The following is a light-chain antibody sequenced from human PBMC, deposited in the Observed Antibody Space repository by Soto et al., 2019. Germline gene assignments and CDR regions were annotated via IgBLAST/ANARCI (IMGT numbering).Light chain of an antibody. J-gene: IGKJ1*01. CDR2: GAS. V-gene: IGKV3-15*01. CDR3: QQYNNWPWT. Sequence: EIVMTQSPATLFASTGERATLSCRASQSVSSNLAWYQQKPGQAPRLLIYGASTRATGIPARFSGSGPGTEFTLTISSLQSEDFAVYYCQQYNNWPWTFGQGTKVEIK. CDR1: QSVSSN.